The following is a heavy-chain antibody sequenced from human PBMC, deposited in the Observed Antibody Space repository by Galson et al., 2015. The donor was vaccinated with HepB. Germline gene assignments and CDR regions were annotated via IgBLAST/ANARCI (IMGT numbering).Heavy chain of an antibody. V-gene: IGHV6-1*01. J-gene: IGHJ5*02. Sequence: CAISGDSVSSNSAAWNWIRQSPSRGLEWLGRTYYRSKWYNDYAVSVKSRITINPDTSKNQFSLQLNSVTPEDTAVYYCAREGGYSGYARWFDPWGQGTLVTVSS. CDR1: GDSVSSNSAA. D-gene: IGHD5-12*01. CDR2: TYYRSKWYN. CDR3: AREGGYSGYARWFDP.